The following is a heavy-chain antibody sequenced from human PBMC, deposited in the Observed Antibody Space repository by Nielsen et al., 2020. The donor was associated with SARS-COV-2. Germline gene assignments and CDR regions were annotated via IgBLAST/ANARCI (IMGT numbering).Heavy chain of an antibody. CDR1: GFNFRNYD. CDR3: ARLPHGYDYGRYYYYGMDV. J-gene: IGHJ6*02. V-gene: IGHV3-13*04. CDR2: IDAAGYT. D-gene: IGHD5-18*01. Sequence: GESLKISCAASGFNFRNYDIHWVRQPTGKGLEWVSSIDAAGYTYYAGSVKGRFTISRENAKDSVYLQMNSLRAGDTAVYYCARLPHGYDYGRYYYYGMDVWGQGTTVTVSS.